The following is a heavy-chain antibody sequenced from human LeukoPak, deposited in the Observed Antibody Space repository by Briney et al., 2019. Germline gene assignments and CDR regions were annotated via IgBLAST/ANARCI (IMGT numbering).Heavy chain of an antibody. J-gene: IGHJ4*02. Sequence: GGSLRLSCAASRFTFSNYTMHWVRQAPGKGLEWVAVISYDGSNKYYADSVKGRFTISRDNAKNSLYLQMNSLRAEDTAVYYCARDRRSLTTGTTDLDYWGQGTLVTVSS. CDR2: ISYDGSNK. CDR1: RFTFSNYT. D-gene: IGHD1-1*01. V-gene: IGHV3-30*04. CDR3: ARDRRSLTTGTTDLDY.